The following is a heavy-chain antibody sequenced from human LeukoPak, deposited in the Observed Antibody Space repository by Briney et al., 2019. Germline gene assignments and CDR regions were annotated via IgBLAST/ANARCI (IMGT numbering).Heavy chain of an antibody. CDR3: AVYAPGYCSGGSCYSVIDYFDY. Sequence: ASVKVSCKASGYTFTGYYMHWVRQAPGQGLEWMGRINPNSGGTNYAQKLQGRVTMTTDTSTSTAYMELRSLRSDDTAVYYCAVYAPGYCSGGSCYSVIDYFDYWGQGTLVTVSS. D-gene: IGHD2-15*01. V-gene: IGHV1-2*06. J-gene: IGHJ4*02. CDR2: INPNSGGT. CDR1: GYTFTGYY.